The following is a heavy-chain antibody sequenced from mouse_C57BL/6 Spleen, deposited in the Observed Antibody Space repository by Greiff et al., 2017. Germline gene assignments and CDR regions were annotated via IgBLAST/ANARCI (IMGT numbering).Heavy chain of an antibody. CDR1: GYTFTSYW. V-gene: IGHV1-69*01. Sequence: QVQLQHPGAELVMPGASVKLSCKASGYTFTSYWMHWVKQRPGQGLEWIGEIDPSDSYTNYNQKFKGKSTLTVDKSSSTAYMQLSSLTSEDSAVYYCARLYGSTLYYFDYWGQGTTLTVSS. J-gene: IGHJ2*01. D-gene: IGHD1-1*01. CDR3: ARLYGSTLYYFDY. CDR2: IDPSDSYT.